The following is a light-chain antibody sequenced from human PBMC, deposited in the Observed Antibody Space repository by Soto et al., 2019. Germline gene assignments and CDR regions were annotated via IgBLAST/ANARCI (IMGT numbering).Light chain of an antibody. J-gene: IGKJ4*01. Sequence: EIVLTQSPATLSLSPGERATLSCRASQGVSTDLAWYQQKPGQPPRLLISGASNRATGIPARFTGRGSGADFTLNISSLEPEDFGVYYCQQRSNWPPELTFGGGTKVEMK. CDR2: GAS. CDR3: QQRSNWPPELT. CDR1: QGVSTD. V-gene: IGKV3-11*01.